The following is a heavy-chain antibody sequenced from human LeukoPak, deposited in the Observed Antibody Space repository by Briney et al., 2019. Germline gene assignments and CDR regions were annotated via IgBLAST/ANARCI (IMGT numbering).Heavy chain of an antibody. J-gene: IGHJ4*02. CDR2: ISSSGGTT. CDR3: ARVQGGGFRTADY. CDR1: GFTFSSYE. D-gene: IGHD1-14*01. Sequence: GGSLRLSCAASGFTFSSYEMNWVRQAPGKGLEWVSYISSSGGTTYYADSVKGRFTISRDNSKNTLFLQMNSLRDEDTAIYYCARVQGGGFRTADYWGQGTLVAVSS. V-gene: IGHV3-48*03.